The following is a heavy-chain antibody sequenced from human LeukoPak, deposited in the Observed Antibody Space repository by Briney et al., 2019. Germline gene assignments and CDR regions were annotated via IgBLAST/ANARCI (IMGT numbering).Heavy chain of an antibody. J-gene: IGHJ5*02. CDR1: GFTFSGYG. Sequence: GGSLRLSCAASGFTFSGYGMHWVRQAPGKGLEWVAFIGYDGSNKYYADSVKGRFTISRDNSKNTLFLQMNSLRAEDTAVYYCAAGIYSSSSPGFDPWGQGTLVTVSS. V-gene: IGHV3-30*02. CDR3: AAGIYSSSSPGFDP. D-gene: IGHD6-6*01. CDR2: IGYDGSNK.